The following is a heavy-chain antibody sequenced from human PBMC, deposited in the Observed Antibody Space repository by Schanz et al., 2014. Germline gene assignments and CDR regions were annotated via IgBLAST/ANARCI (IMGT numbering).Heavy chain of an antibody. CDR1: GGSISSYY. V-gene: IGHV4-59*01. CDR2: RDSSGST. CDR3: ARDGLGADY. J-gene: IGHJ4*02. Sequence: QVPLQESGPGLVKPSETLSLTCTVSGGSISSYYWSWIRQPPGKGLEWIGHRDSSGSTKYNPSLKSRVTISIDTSKTQISLRLRSVTEADTAVYYCARDGLGADYWGQGTLVTVSS.